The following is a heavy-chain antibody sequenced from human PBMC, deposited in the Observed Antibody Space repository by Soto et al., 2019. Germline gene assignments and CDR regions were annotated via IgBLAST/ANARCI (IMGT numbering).Heavy chain of an antibody. D-gene: IGHD1-26*01. V-gene: IGHV3-30*18. CDR2: ISDDGDKR. Sequence: GGSLRLSCVGSGFTFSNYGMHWVRQPPGKGLEWVALISDDGDKRYYADSVRGRLIISRDNSTDTLYLQMNSLGPDDTAVYFCAKARVRIVGANSFDYWGQGTPVTVSS. CDR1: GFTFSNYG. J-gene: IGHJ4*02. CDR3: AKARVRIVGANSFDY.